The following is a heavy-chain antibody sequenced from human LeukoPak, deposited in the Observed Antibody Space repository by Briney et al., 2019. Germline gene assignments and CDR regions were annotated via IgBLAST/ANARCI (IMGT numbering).Heavy chain of an antibody. CDR2: IIPILGIA. J-gene: IGHJ6*02. CDR3: ARQDTAMAYYYGMDV. V-gene: IGHV1-69*02. D-gene: IGHD5-18*01. Sequence: GASVKVSCKASGGTFSSYTISWVRQAPGQGLEWMGRIIPILGIANYAQKSQGRDTITADKSTSTAYMELSSLRSEDTAVYYCARQDTAMAYYYGMDVWGQGTTVTVSS. CDR1: GGTFSSYT.